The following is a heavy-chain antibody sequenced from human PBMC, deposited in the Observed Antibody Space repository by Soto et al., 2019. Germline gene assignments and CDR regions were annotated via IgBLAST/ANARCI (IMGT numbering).Heavy chain of an antibody. D-gene: IGHD3-9*01. Sequence: ASVKVSCKASGYTFTGYYMHWVRQAPGQGLEWMGWINPNSGGTNYAQKFQGRVTMTRDTSISTAYMELSSLRSDATAVYYLGIREIRYSPGFDSWGQGPLVTVSS. CDR2: INPNSGGT. CDR3: GIREIRYSPGFDS. V-gene: IGHV1-2*02. J-gene: IGHJ4*02. CDR1: GYTFTGYY.